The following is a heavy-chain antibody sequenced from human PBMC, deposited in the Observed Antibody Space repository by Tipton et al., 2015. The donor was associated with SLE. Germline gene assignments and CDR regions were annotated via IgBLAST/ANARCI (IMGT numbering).Heavy chain of an antibody. CDR3: ARRRYGDFLLPDAFDI. Sequence: TLSLTCAVSGYSISSAFNWAWIRQPAGKGLEWIGRIHSSGSTSYNPSLKSRVTISVDTSKNQFSLKLSSVTAADTAVYYCARRRYGDFLLPDAFDIWGQGTMVTVSS. J-gene: IGHJ3*02. CDR1: GYSISSAFN. D-gene: IGHD4-17*01. V-gene: IGHV4-4*07. CDR2: IHSSGST.